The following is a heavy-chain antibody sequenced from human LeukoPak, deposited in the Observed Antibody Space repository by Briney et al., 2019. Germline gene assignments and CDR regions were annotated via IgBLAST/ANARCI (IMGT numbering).Heavy chain of an antibody. D-gene: IGHD6-13*01. CDR2: ISASGGTT. CDR3: AKEHGGSSWYEDALDI. V-gene: IGHV3-23*01. J-gene: IGHJ3*02. Sequence: SGGSLRLSCAASGFTFSSYGISWVRQAPGKGLEWVSAISASGGTTYYADSVKGHFTISRDNSKNTLYLQMNSLRAEDTAVYYCAKEHGGSSWYEDALDIWGQGTMVTVSS. CDR1: GFTFSSYG.